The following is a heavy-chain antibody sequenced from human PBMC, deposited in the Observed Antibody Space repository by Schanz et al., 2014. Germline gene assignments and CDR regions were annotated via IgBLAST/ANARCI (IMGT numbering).Heavy chain of an antibody. CDR3: ARDLAGGGNDV. J-gene: IGHJ4*02. V-gene: IGHV3-30*02. CDR1: GFTFSTTG. CDR2: IRYDGINK. D-gene: IGHD2-15*01. Sequence: VQLVESGGGFVQPGGSLRLSCAASGFTFSTTGMHWVRQAPGKGLVWVTYIRYDGINKYYADSVKGRFTISRDNAKNSLYLQMNSLRAEDTAVYYCARDLAGGGNDVWGQGTLVTVSS.